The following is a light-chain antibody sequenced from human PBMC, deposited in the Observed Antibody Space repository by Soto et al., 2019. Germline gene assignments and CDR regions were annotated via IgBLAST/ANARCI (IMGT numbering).Light chain of an antibody. CDR1: SSDVGTYNR. J-gene: IGLJ1*01. CDR2: EVS. V-gene: IGLV2-14*01. Sequence: QSVLTQPASVSGSPGQWITISCTGTSSDVGTYNRVSWYQHPPGKAPKLLIYEVSHRPSGVSNRFSGSKSGNTASLTISGLQAEDEGDYYSNSYTSSSSYVFGTGTKLTVL. CDR3: NSYTSSSSYV.